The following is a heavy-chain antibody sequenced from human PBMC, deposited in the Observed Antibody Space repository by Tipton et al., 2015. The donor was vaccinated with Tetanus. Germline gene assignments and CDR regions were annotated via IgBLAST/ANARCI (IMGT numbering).Heavy chain of an antibody. D-gene: IGHD2-21*01. V-gene: IGHV4-61*08. CDR3: ARLTGHSMDVVDYYYFGMDV. CDR1: GGSVRSGDYS. J-gene: IGHJ6*02. CDR2: VSYSGRT. Sequence: TLSLTCTVSGGSVRSGDYSWNWIRQPPGKGLEWLAYVSYSGRTNSNYSLKSRITISQDTSKNQFSLRLTSVTAADTAVYYCARLTGHSMDVVDYYYFGMDVWGQGTKVTVSS.